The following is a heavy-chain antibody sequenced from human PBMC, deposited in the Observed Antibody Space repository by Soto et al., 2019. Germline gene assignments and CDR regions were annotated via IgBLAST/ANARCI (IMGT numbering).Heavy chain of an antibody. V-gene: IGHV3-74*01. J-gene: IGHJ4*02. CDR3: ATDEGYKPRS. CDR1: GFNVYSFDRYW. CDR2: LDGDGSNT. D-gene: IGHD1-1*01. Sequence: EVQLVESGGGLVQPGGSLRLSCAASGFNVYSFDRYWMHWVRQAPGKGLVWISLLDGDGSNTAYADSVKGRFTISRDNAKNMLYLQLNSLRVEDTAVYYCATDEGYKPRSWGQGTVVTVSS.